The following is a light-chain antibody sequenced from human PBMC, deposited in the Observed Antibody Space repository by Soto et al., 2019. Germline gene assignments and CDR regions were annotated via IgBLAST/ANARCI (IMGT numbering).Light chain of an antibody. CDR2: GAS. Sequence: EIVLTQSPGTLSLSPAERVTLXXRASQIVSRTYLAWFQQKPGQAPSXXIYGASSRATGTPDRFSGSGSGTDFTLTINRLEPEDFALYYCQQYGSSPPTFGQGTKVDIK. CDR3: QQYGSSPPT. V-gene: IGKV3-20*01. CDR1: QIVSRTY. J-gene: IGKJ1*01.